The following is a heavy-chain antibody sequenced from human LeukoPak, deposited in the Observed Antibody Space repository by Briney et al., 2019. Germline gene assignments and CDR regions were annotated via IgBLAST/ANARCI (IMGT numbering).Heavy chain of an antibody. CDR2: IYYSGST. Sequence: KPSETLSLTCTVSGGSISSSSYYWGWIRQPPGKGLEWIGSIYYSGSTYYNPSLKSRVTISVDTSKNQFSLKLSSVTAADTAVYYCARGEIAAAGTDYYYYGMDVWGQGTTVTVSS. CDR3: ARGEIAAAGTDYYYYGMDV. V-gene: IGHV4-39*07. J-gene: IGHJ6*02. D-gene: IGHD6-13*01. CDR1: GGSISSSSYY.